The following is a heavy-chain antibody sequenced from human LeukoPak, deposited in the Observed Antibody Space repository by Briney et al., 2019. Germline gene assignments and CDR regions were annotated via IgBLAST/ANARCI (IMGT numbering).Heavy chain of an antibody. Sequence: SQTLSLTCAISGDSVSSITAAWNWIRQSPSRGLEWLGRAYYRSKWYNDYAISVKSRITINPDTSKNQFSLQLNSVTPEDTAVYYCARQYSSGWSYYYGLDVWGQGTTVTVSS. J-gene: IGHJ6*02. D-gene: IGHD6-19*01. V-gene: IGHV6-1*01. CDR1: GDSVSSITAA. CDR3: ARQYSSGWSYYYGLDV. CDR2: AYYRSKWYN.